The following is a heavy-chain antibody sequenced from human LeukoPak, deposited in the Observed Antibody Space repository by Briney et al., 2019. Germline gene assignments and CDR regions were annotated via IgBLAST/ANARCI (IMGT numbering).Heavy chain of an antibody. D-gene: IGHD5-12*01. CDR3: ARLTWITDY. V-gene: IGHV4-34*01. CDR2: INHSGST. CDR1: SESFNDYY. J-gene: IGHJ4*02. Sequence: SETLSLTCAVYSESFNDYYWAWIRQPPGKGLEWIGEINHSGSTNYNPSLKSRVTISVDTSQNQFSLKLISVTAADTAVYYCARLTWITDYWGQGTLVTVSS.